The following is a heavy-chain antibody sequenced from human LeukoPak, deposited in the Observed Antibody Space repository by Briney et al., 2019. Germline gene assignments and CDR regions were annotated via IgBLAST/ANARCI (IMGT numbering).Heavy chain of an antibody. Sequence: SQTLSRTCTVSGDSTSSSSSDWGWIRQPPGEGLDWIGSIYYSGSTYYNTSLKSRVTISVDTFKNHFSLKLSSVTAADTAVYYCATYGDYVGFDYWGQGTLVTVSS. CDR2: IYYSGST. J-gene: IGHJ4*02. D-gene: IGHD4-17*01. V-gene: IGHV4-39*02. CDR1: GDSTSSSSSD. CDR3: ATYGDYVGFDY.